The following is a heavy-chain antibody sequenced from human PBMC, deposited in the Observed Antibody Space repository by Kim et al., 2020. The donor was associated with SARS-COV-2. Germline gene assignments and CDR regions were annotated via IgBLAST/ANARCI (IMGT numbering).Heavy chain of an antibody. D-gene: IGHD4-4*01. J-gene: IGHJ5*02. CDR1: GFTFSSHY. CDR2: ISPSGVS. CDR3: ARDNSNRDHWLFDP. Sequence: ASVKVSCKASGFTFSSHYMHWVRRAPGQGLEWMGVISPSGVSQYAQKFQGRITMTRDTSISTVYMELSRLIYDDTAVYFCARDNSNRDHWLFDPWGQGTL. V-gene: IGHV1-2*02.